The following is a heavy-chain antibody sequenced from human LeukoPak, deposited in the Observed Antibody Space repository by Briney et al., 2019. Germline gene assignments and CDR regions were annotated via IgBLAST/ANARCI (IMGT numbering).Heavy chain of an antibody. V-gene: IGHV3-48*04. CDR2: ISSTSDNI. Sequence: GGSLRLSCAASGFTFSSYAMSWVRQAPGKGLEWLSYISSTSDNIYYADSVKGRLTVSRDNAKNSLYLQMSTLRAEDTAIYYCARDRIQWGQDAFDIWGQGTMVTVSS. CDR1: GFTFSSYA. J-gene: IGHJ3*02. D-gene: IGHD3-16*01. CDR3: ARDRIQWGQDAFDI.